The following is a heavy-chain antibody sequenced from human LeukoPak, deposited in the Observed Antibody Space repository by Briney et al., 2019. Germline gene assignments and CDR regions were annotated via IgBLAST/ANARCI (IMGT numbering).Heavy chain of an antibody. CDR2: IYPGDSDT. D-gene: IGHD2-15*01. CDR3: ARGLKNCSGGSCYSGWFDP. Sequence: PGESLKISCKGSGSSFTSYWIGWVRQMPGKGLEWMGIIYPGDSDTRYSPSFQGQVTISADKSISTAYLQWSSLKASDTAMYYCARGLKNCSGGSCYSGWFDPWGQGTLVTVSS. CDR1: GSSFTSYW. J-gene: IGHJ5*02. V-gene: IGHV5-51*01.